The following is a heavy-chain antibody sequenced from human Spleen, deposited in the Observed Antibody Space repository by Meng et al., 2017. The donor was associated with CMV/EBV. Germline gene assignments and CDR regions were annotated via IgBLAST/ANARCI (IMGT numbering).Heavy chain of an antibody. V-gene: IGHV1-2*02. CDR3: SRGYTYGWGNFYFDY. Sequence: GYRFSNFYLHWGRQAPGQRLEWMGWINPDSGDTDYARKFQGRVTMTRDTSTTTAYMELRSLRSDDTAVYYCSRGYTYGWGNFYFDYWGQGTLVTVSS. J-gene: IGHJ4*02. D-gene: IGHD3-10*01. CDR1: GYRFSNFY. CDR2: INPDSGDT.